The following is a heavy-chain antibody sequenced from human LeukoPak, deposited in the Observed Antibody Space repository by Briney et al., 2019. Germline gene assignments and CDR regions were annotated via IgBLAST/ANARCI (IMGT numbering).Heavy chain of an antibody. J-gene: IGHJ4*02. CDR2: ILSDGSKE. V-gene: IGHV3-33*06. CDR3: AKDSDYGDFDY. Sequence: GGSLRLSCAASGFTFSSYGMHWVRQAPGKGLEWVAVILSDGSKEFYTDSVKGRFTISRDNSKNTLYLQMNSLRAEDTAVYYCAKDSDYGDFDYWGQGTLVTVSS. D-gene: IGHD3-16*01. CDR1: GFTFSSYG.